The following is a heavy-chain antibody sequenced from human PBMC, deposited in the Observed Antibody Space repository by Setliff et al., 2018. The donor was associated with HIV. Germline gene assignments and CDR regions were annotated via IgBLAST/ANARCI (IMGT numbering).Heavy chain of an antibody. V-gene: IGHV1-69*13. CDR2: IIPKFASA. D-gene: IGHD1-26*01. CDR1: GGTFTSYA. CDR3: ARGPVGGTVDY. Sequence: SVKVSCKASGGTFTSYAISWVRQAPGQGLEWMGGIIPKFASADYPQKFQGRVSITADEFTTTVYMGLSSLRSDDMAVYYCARGPVGGTVDYWGQGTLVTVSS. J-gene: IGHJ4*02.